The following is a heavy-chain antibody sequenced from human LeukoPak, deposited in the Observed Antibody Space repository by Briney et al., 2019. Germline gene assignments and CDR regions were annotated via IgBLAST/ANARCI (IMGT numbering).Heavy chain of an antibody. D-gene: IGHD3-22*01. J-gene: IGHJ4*02. CDR2: IYYSGRT. CDR1: GGSISTYY. V-gene: IGHV4-59*01. Sequence: SETLSLTRTVSGGSISTYYWSWIRQPPGKGLDWLGYIYYSGRTNYNPSLKSRVTLSLDTSKNQFSLRLSSVTAADTAVYYCARAPPVYYDSSGYYFDYWGQGILVTVSS. CDR3: ARAPPVYYDSSGYYFDY.